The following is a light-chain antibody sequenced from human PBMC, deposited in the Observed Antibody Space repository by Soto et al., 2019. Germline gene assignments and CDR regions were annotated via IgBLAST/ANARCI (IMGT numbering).Light chain of an antibody. CDR2: GAS. CDR1: QSITNNF. V-gene: IGKV3-20*01. Sequence: EVVLTQSPGTLSLSPGDSATLSCRASQSITNNFLAWYQHKPGQAPRLLIYGASSRATGIPDRFSGSGSGTDFTLTISRLEPEDFAVYHCQQYGSSVITFGQGTRLDIK. J-gene: IGKJ5*01. CDR3: QQYGSSVIT.